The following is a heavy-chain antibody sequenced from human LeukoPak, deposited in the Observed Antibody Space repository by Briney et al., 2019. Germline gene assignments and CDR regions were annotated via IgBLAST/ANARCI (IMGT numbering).Heavy chain of an antibody. V-gene: IGHV3-30*18. J-gene: IGHJ4*02. CDR2: ISYDGSNK. D-gene: IGHD3-10*01. CDR3: AKRRSEWFGVDYFDY. CDR1: GFTFTSYA. Sequence: GGSLRLSCAASGFTFTSYALTWVRQAPGKGLEWVAVISYDGSNKYYADSVKGRFTISRDNSKNTLYLQMNSLRAEDTAVYYCAKRRSEWFGVDYFDYWGQGTLVTVSS.